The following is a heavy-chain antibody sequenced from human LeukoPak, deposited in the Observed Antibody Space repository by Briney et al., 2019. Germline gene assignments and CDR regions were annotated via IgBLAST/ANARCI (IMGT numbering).Heavy chain of an antibody. CDR3: AHYHLTYFDY. J-gene: IGHJ4*02. D-gene: IGHD1-14*01. Sequence: SGPTLVKPTQTLTLTCTLSGFSLTTTREAVGWVRQPPGKALEWLALIFWDDDKRYSPSLRSRLTITKDTSNNQVVLTLTNVDPVDTGTYYCAHYHLTYFDYWGQGALVTVSS. CDR2: IFWDDDK. V-gene: IGHV2-5*02. CDR1: GFSLTTTREA.